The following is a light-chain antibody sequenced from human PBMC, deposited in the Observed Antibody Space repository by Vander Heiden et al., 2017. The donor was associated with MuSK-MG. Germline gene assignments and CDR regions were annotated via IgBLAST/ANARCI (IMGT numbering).Light chain of an antibody. Sequence: SVLTQPPSVSGAPGQRVTIPCTGSSSNIGTCYDVHWYQQLPGTAPKLLIYGVSNRPSGVPDRFSGSKSGTSASLTITGLQAEDEADYYCQSYDSSRSGWVFGGGTKLTVL. CDR1: SSNIGTCYD. J-gene: IGLJ3*02. CDR2: GVS. CDR3: QSYDSSRSGWV. V-gene: IGLV1-40*01.